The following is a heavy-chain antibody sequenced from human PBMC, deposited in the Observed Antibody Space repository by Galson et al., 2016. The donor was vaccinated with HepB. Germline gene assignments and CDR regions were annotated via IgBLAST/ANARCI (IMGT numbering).Heavy chain of an antibody. CDR3: ATSTGYRSGWGAFDI. Sequence: SVKVSCKASGDTFTGYYIHWVRQAPGQGLEWMAWLSANSGATNYAQKFQGWVTVTRDTSISTAYMELTSLTSDATAIYYCATSTGYRSGWGAFDIWGQGTMVTVSP. J-gene: IGHJ3*02. D-gene: IGHD6-25*01. V-gene: IGHV1-2*04. CDR2: LSANSGAT. CDR1: GDTFTGYY.